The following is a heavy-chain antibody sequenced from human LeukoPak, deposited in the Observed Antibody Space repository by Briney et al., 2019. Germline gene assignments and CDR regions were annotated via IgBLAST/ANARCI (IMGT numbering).Heavy chain of an antibody. CDR2: IYYSGST. V-gene: IGHV4-59*01. D-gene: IGHD2-2*01. J-gene: IGHJ6*02. Sequence: SETLSLTCTVSGGSISSYYWSWIRQPPGKGLEWIGYIYYSGSTNYNPSLKSRITISVDTSKNQFSLKLSSVTAADTAVYYCARDHLGYCSSTSCSYYYYGMDVWGQGTTVTVSS. CDR1: GGSISSYY. CDR3: ARDHLGYCSSTSCSYYYYGMDV.